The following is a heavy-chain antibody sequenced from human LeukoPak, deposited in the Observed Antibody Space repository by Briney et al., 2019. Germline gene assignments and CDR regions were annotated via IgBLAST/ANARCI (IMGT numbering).Heavy chain of an antibody. Sequence: PSETLSLTCTVSGGSISSYYWSWIRQPPGKGLEWIGYIDYSGSTNYNPSLRSRVTISGDTSKNQFSLKLSSVTAADTAVYYCARDSTRLGYFDYWGQGTLVTVSS. CDR2: IDYSGST. D-gene: IGHD3-16*01. J-gene: IGHJ4*02. CDR1: GGSISSYY. CDR3: ARDSTRLGYFDY. V-gene: IGHV4-59*01.